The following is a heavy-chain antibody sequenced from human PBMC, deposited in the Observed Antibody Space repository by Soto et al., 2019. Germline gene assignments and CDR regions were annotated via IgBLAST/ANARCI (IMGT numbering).Heavy chain of an antibody. D-gene: IGHD3-9*01. CDR2: IYYSGST. J-gene: IGHJ4*02. CDR1: GGSISSYY. Sequence: QVQLQESGPGLVKPSETLSLTCTVSGGSISSYYWSWIRQPPGKGLEWIGYIYYSGSTNYNPSLKSRVTISVDTSKNQFSLKLSSVTAADTAVYYCARASNPPRHFDWLLWGQGTLVTVSS. V-gene: IGHV4-59*01. CDR3: ARASNPPRHFDWLL.